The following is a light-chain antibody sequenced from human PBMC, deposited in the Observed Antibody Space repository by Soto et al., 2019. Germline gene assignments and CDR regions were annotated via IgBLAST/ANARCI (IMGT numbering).Light chain of an antibody. V-gene: IGKV3-20*01. CDR1: QSVSSSY. CDR2: GAS. Sequence: ETVMTQSPATLSVSPGERATLSCRASQSVSSSYLAWYQQKPGQAPRLLIYGASTRATGIPDRFSGSGSGTDFTLTISRLEPEDFAVYYCQQYGSSITFGQGTKGDSK. CDR3: QQYGSSIT. J-gene: IGKJ1*01.